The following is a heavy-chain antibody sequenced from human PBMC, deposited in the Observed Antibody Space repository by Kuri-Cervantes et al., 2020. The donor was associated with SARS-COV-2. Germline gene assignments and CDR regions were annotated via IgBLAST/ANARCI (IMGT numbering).Heavy chain of an antibody. V-gene: IGHV4-39*01. CDR2: IYHSGST. Sequence: SETLSLTCAVSGVSVRDSRYFWGWTRQPPGKGLEWIGSIYHSGSTYYNPSLRSRVTISVDTSKNQFSLKLSSVTAADTAVYYRARQSGSYDAVYFDYWGQGTLVTVSS. D-gene: IGHD1-26*01. CDR1: GVSVRDSRYF. J-gene: IGHJ4*02. CDR3: ARQSGSYDAVYFDY.